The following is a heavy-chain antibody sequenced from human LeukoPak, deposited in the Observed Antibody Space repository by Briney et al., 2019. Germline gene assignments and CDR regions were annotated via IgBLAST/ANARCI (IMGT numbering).Heavy chain of an antibody. D-gene: IGHD3-10*01. CDR2: IYYSGST. CDR1: GRSISSYY. V-gene: IGHV4-59*01. Sequence: SETMSLTCTVSGRSISSYYWSWIRQPPGKGLEWIGYIYYSGSTNYNPSLKSQVTISVDTSKNQFSLKLTSVTAADTAVYYCARVEEGYGSGRRENFYYYYMDVWGKGTTVTISS. CDR3: ARVEEGYGSGRRENFYYYYMDV. J-gene: IGHJ6*03.